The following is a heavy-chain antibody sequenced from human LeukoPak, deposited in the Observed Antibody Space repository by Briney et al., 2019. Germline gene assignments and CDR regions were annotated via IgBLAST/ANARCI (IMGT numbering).Heavy chain of an antibody. V-gene: IGHV3-21*01. CDR1: GVTFSSYS. CDR2: ISSSSSYI. J-gene: IGHJ4*02. Sequence: GGSLRLCCVASGVTFSSYSMNWVRQAPGKGLEWVSYISSSSSYIYYADSVKGRFTISRDNAKNSLYLQMNSLRAEDTAVYYCARSPQLDYWGQGTLVTVSS. CDR3: ARSPQLDY.